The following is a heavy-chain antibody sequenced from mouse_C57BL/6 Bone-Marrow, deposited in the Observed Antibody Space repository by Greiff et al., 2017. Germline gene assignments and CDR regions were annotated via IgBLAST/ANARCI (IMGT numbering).Heavy chain of an antibody. CDR2: IHPNSCST. V-gene: IGHV1-64*01. CDR1: GYTFTSYW. Sequence: QVQLQQPGAELVKPGASVKLSCKASGYTFTSYWMHWVKQRPGQGLEWIGMIHPNSCSTNYNEKFKSKATLTVDKSSSTAYMQLSSLTSEDSAVYYCASSTVVATNAMDYWGQGTSVTVSS. CDR3: ASSTVVATNAMDY. J-gene: IGHJ4*01. D-gene: IGHD1-1*01.